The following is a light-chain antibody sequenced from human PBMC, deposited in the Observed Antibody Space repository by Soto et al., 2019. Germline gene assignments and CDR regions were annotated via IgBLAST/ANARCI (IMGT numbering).Light chain of an antibody. V-gene: IGLV1-40*01. CDR2: ENN. Sequence: QSVLTQPPSVSAAPGQRVPIPGSGTRPNPGGGYEAPWYQQFPETAPNLLICENNNRPSGVPDRFSGSKSGTSASLAITGLQAEDEAEYYCQSYDSSLSGYVFGTGTKLTVL. CDR3: QSYDSSLSGYV. J-gene: IGLJ1*01. CDR1: RPNPGGGYE.